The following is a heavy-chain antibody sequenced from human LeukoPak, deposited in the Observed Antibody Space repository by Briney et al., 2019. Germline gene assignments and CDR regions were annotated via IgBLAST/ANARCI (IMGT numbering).Heavy chain of an antibody. V-gene: IGHV3-53*01. Sequence: PGGSLSLSWAASGLLFSSIYMSGGRQAPGKGLEGGSVIYSGGGTAYAESVQGRFTISRDTSKNTLYLQMNSLRAEDTAVYFCARPTVTSGYYPIWGQGTLVTVSS. CDR1: GLLFSSIY. CDR2: IYSGGGT. J-gene: IGHJ4*02. D-gene: IGHD3-22*01. CDR3: ARPTVTSGYYPI.